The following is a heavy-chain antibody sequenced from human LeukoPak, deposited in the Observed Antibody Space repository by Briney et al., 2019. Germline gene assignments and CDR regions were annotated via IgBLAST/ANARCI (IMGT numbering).Heavy chain of an antibody. CDR2: IYSGGST. V-gene: IGHV3-66*01. CDR3: AKERVVVVAALDY. D-gene: IGHD2-15*01. Sequence: GGSLRLSCAASGFTVSSNYMSWVRQAPGKGLEWVSVIYSGGSTYYADSVKGRFTISRDNSKNTLYLQMNSLRAEDTAVYYCAKERVVVVAALDYWGQGTLVTVSS. CDR1: GFTVSSNY. J-gene: IGHJ4*02.